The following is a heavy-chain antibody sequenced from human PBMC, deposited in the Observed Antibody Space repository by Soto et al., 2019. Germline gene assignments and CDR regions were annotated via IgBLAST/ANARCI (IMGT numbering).Heavy chain of an antibody. CDR3: AKLYCTNGACYGMDG. D-gene: IGHD2-8*01. CDR2: ISYDGSNK. J-gene: IGHJ6*02. CDR1: GFTFSSYG. Sequence: GGSLRLSCAASGFTFSSYGMHWVRQAPGKGLEWVAVISYDGSNKYYADSVKGRFTISRDNSKNTLYLQMNSLRAEDTAVYYCAKLYCTNGACYGMDGWGQGTTVTVSS. V-gene: IGHV3-30*18.